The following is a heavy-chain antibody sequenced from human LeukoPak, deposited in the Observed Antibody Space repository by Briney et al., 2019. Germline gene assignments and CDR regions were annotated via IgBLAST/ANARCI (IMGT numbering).Heavy chain of an antibody. Sequence: SETLSLTCAVYGGSFSGYYWGWIRQPPGKGLEWIGSIYHSGSTYYNPSLKSRVTISVDTSKNQFSLKLSSVTAADTAVYYCARVPNALGDYDSSGGAFDIWGQGTMVTVSS. CDR2: IYHSGST. V-gene: IGHV4-38-2*01. D-gene: IGHD3-22*01. CDR1: GGSFSGYY. J-gene: IGHJ3*02. CDR3: ARVPNALGDYDSSGGAFDI.